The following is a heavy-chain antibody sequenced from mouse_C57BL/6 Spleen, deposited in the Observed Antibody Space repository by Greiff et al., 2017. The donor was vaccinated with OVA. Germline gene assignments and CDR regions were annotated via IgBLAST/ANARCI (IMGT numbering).Heavy chain of an antibody. J-gene: IGHJ4*01. CDR1: GFTFSSYA. Sequence: EVKLVESGGGLVKPGGSLKLSCAASGFTFSSYAMSWVRQTPEKRLEWVATISDGGSYTYYPDNVKGRFTISRDNAKNNLYLQKSHLKSEDTAMYYCARDRGPGGYAMDYWGQGTSVTVSS. V-gene: IGHV5-4*01. CDR2: ISDGGSYT. CDR3: ARDRGPGGYAMDY. D-gene: IGHD3-1*01.